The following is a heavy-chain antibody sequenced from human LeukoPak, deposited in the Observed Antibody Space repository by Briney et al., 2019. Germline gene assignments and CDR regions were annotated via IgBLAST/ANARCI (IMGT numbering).Heavy chain of an antibody. CDR2: ISGSGANR. Sequence: PGGSLRLSCAASGFTFRNYAMAWFRQAPGKGLEWVPAISGSGANRYFADSVKGRFTISRDNSRNALYLQMNSLRAEDTAVYFCARQVGPDYWGQGTLVTVSS. CDR3: ARQVGPDY. J-gene: IGHJ4*02. V-gene: IGHV3-23*01. CDR1: GFTFRNYA.